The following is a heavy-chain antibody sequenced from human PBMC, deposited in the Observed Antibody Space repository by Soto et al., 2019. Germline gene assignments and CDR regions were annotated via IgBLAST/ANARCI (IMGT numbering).Heavy chain of an antibody. V-gene: IGHV4-30-4*01. Sequence: SETLSLTCTVSGGSVTSDEDYWTWIRQSPGKGLEWIGYISNSGSTGYNPSLKTRLSMSVDRSKNQFTLRLTSVTAADTAVYFCATESGSTYGYFDHWGQGTQVTVSS. D-gene: IGHD5-18*01. J-gene: IGHJ4*02. CDR2: ISNSGST. CDR1: GGSVTSDEDY. CDR3: ATESGSTYGYFDH.